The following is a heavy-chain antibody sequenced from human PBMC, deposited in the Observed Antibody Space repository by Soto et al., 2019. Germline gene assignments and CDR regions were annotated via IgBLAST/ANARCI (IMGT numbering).Heavy chain of an antibody. V-gene: IGHV4-30-4*01. Sequence: SETLSLTCTVSGGSVTSDEDYWTWIRQSPGKGLEWIGYISNSGSTGYNPSLKTRLSMSVDRSKNQFTLRLTSVTAADTAVYFCATESGSTYGYFDHWGQGTQVTVSS. D-gene: IGHD5-18*01. J-gene: IGHJ4*02. CDR2: ISNSGST. CDR1: GGSVTSDEDY. CDR3: ATESGSTYGYFDH.